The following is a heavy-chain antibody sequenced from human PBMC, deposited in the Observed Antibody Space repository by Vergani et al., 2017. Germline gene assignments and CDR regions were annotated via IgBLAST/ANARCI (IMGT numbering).Heavy chain of an antibody. CDR1: GDSVISTDYH. J-gene: IGHJ4*02. CDR3: ASKRGACRAAYCHSYDF. V-gene: IGHV4-39*01. D-gene: IGHD2-15*01. Sequence: QVQLQESGPGLVKPSETLSLTCTVSGDSVISTDYHWAWIRQPPGKGLEWIGSMDYSGSTSYNPSLERRISISFETPKNQFSLRLTSVTAADTAVYYCASKRGACRAAYCHSYDFWGPGTLVGVSS. CDR2: MDYSGST.